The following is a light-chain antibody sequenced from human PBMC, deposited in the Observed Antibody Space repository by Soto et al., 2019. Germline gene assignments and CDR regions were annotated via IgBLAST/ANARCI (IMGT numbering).Light chain of an antibody. CDR3: QKYNSALGT. Sequence: DIQMTQSPSSLSASVGDRVTITCRASQGISNALAWYQQRPGKVPKLLMYAASTLQSGVPSRFSGSGSGTDFTLTISSLQPEDVATYYCQKYNSALGTFGQGTKVEIK. V-gene: IGKV1-27*01. CDR1: QGISNA. CDR2: AAS. J-gene: IGKJ1*01.